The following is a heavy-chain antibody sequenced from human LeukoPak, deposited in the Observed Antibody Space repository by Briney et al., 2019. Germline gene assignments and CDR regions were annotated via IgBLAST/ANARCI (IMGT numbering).Heavy chain of an antibody. CDR3: ARVPTPLIMAAAAAGKADMDV. V-gene: IGHV4-39*07. CDR2: NHHSGST. D-gene: IGHD6-13*01. CDR1: GGSISSSNYF. J-gene: IGHJ6*02. Sequence: SETLSLTCTVSGGSISSSNYFWGWIRQPPGKGLEWIGENHHSGSTNYNPSLKSRVTISGDTSKNQFSLKLSSVSAADTAVYYCARVPTPLIMAAAAAGKADMDVWGQGTTVTVSS.